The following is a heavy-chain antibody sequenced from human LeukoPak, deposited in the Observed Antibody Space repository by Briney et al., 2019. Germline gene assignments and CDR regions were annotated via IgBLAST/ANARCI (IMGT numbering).Heavy chain of an antibody. D-gene: IGHD3-3*01. J-gene: IGHJ5*02. CDR3: ARDTIFGVVRRFGWFDP. CDR2: IIPIFGTA. CDR1: GGTFSSYA. Sequence: ASVKVSCKASGGTFSSYAISWVRQAPGQGLEWMGGIIPIFGTANYAQKFKGRVTITADESTSTAYMELSSLRSEDTAVYYCARDTIFGVVRRFGWFDPWGQGTLVTVSS. V-gene: IGHV1-69*13.